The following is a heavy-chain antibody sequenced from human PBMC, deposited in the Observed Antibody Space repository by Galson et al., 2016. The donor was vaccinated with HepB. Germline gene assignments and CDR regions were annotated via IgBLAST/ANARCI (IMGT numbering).Heavy chain of an antibody. J-gene: IGHJ4*02. Sequence: SLRLSCAGSGFTLSRYWMSWVRQAPGKGLEWVANIKEDGSEKKYVDSVKGRFTISRDNAKNSVYLQMNSLRAEDTAVYYCTRDIAAFGGDMEWGQGTLVTISS. V-gene: IGHV3-7*04. CDR3: TRDIAAFGGDME. D-gene: IGHD3-16*01. CDR1: GFTLSRYW. CDR2: IKEDGSEK.